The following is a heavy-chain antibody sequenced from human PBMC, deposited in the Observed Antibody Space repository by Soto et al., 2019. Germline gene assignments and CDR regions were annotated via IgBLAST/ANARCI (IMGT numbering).Heavy chain of an antibody. CDR3: ARDLEGGCSGGSCYSHSPITAVA. V-gene: IGHV1-46*03. D-gene: IGHD2-15*01. CDR2: INPSGGST. CDR1: GYTFTSYY. J-gene: IGHJ5*02. Sequence: ASVKVSCKASGYTFTSYYMHWVRQAPGQGLEWMGIINPSGGSTSYAQKFQGRVTMTRDTSTSTVYMELSSLRSEDTAVYYCARDLEGGCSGGSCYSHSPITAVAWGQGTLVTVSS.